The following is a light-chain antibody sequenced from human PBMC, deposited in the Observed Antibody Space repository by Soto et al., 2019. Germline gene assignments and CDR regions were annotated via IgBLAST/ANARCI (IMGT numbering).Light chain of an antibody. CDR2: EVF. CDR1: SSDVGGYNY. V-gene: IGLV2-8*01. CDR3: SSYAGSNNFDV. J-gene: IGLJ1*01. Sequence: QSALTQPPSASGSPGQSVTISCTGTSSDVGGYNYVSWYQQHPGKAPKLMIYEVFKRSSGVPDRFSGSKSGNTASLTVSGLQAEDEADYYCSSYAGSNNFDVFGTGTKVTVL.